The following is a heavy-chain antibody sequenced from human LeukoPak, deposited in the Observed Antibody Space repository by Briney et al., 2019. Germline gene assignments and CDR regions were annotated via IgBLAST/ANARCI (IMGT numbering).Heavy chain of an antibody. CDR3: ARGKSTSSKTGRDAFDI. CDR2: IRTDNGDT. V-gene: IGHV1-18*01. D-gene: IGHD6-6*01. CDR1: GYRFNTYG. J-gene: IGHJ3*02. Sequence: ASVKVSCKASGYRFNTYGISWVRQAPGQGLEWMGWIRTDNGDTNYAPNFQGRVAMTTDTSTSTAYMELRSLRSDDTAVYYCARGKSTSSKTGRDAFDIWGQGTMVTVSS.